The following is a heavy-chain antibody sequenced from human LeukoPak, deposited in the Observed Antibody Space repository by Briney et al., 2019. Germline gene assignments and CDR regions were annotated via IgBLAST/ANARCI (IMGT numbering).Heavy chain of an antibody. CDR1: GYTFTSYG. CDR3: ARGITIFGVVIPSYYYYYGMDV. J-gene: IGHJ6*02. V-gene: IGHV1-18*01. Sequence: EASVKVSCKASGYTFTSYGISWVRQAPGQGLEWMGWISAYNGNTNYAQKLQGRVTMTTDTSTSTAYMELRSLRSDDTAVYYCARGITIFGVVIPSYYYYYGMDVWGQGTTVTVSS. CDR2: ISAYNGNT. D-gene: IGHD3-3*01.